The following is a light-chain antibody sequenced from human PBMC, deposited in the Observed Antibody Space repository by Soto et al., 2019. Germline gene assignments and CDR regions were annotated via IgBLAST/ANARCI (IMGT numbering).Light chain of an antibody. CDR1: PSISSW. Sequence: DIQMTPSPSTLSASVGDRVTITCRASPSISSWLAWYQQKPGKAPKLLIYKAYSLESGVPSRFSGSGSGTEFTLTISSLQPEDFSTYYCQQYNSYWTVGQGTKVEIK. J-gene: IGKJ1*01. CDR2: KAY. V-gene: IGKV1-5*03. CDR3: QQYNSYWT.